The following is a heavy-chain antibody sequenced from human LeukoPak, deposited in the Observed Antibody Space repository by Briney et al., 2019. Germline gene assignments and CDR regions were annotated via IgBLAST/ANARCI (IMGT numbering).Heavy chain of an antibody. Sequence: ASVKVSCKASGGTFSSYAISWVRQAPGQGLEWMGRIIPILGIANYAQKFQGRVTITADKSASTAYMELSSLRSEDTAVYYCAREARWLQLYYFDYWGQGTLVTVSS. J-gene: IGHJ4*02. CDR1: GGTFSSYA. V-gene: IGHV1-69*04. CDR2: IIPILGIA. D-gene: IGHD5-24*01. CDR3: AREARWLQLYYFDY.